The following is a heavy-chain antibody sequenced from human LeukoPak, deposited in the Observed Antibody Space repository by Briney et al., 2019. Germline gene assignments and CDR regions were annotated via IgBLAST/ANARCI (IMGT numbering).Heavy chain of an antibody. CDR2: IIPILGIA. CDR3: ARGESRLIGQPPFDI. Sequence: ASVTVSCKASGGTFSSYTISWVRQAPGQGLEWMGRIIPILGIANYAQKFQGRVTITADKSTSTAYMELSSLRSEDTAVYYCARGESRLIGQPPFDIWGQGTMVPVSS. J-gene: IGHJ3*02. V-gene: IGHV1-69*02. CDR1: GGTFSSYT. D-gene: IGHD2-2*01.